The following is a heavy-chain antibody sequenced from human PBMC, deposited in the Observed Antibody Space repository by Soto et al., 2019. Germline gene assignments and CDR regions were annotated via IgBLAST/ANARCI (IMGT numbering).Heavy chain of an antibody. V-gene: IGHV4-31*03. CDR1: GGSISSGGYY. CDR3: ARFSDYGSGSYYYDY. Sequence: SETLSLTCTVSGGSISSGGYYWSWIRQHPGKGLEWIGYIYYSGSTYYNPSLKSRVTISVDTSKNQFSLKLSSVTAADTAVYYCARFSDYGSGSYYYDYWGQGTLVTVSS. CDR2: IYYSGST. D-gene: IGHD3-10*01. J-gene: IGHJ4*02.